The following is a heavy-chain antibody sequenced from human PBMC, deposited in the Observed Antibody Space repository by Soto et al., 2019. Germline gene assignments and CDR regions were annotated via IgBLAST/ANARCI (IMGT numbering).Heavy chain of an antibody. CDR3: ARGRDGYSSRDFDY. CDR2: INHSGST. J-gene: IGHJ4*02. Sequence: SETLSLTCAVYGGSFSGYYWSWIRQPPGKGLEWIGEINHSGSTNYNPSLKSRVTISVDTSKNQFSLKLSSVTAADTAVYYCARGRDGYSSRDFDYWGQGTLVTVSS. CDR1: GGSFSGYY. D-gene: IGHD6-13*01. V-gene: IGHV4-34*01.